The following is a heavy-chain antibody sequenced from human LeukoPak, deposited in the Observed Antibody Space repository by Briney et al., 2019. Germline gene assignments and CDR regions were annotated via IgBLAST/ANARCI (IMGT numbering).Heavy chain of an antibody. Sequence: VGSLRLSCAASGFTFSNYAMSWVRQAPGKGLEWVANIKQDGSEKYYLDSVKGRFTTSRDNAKNSLYLQMNSLRAEDTAVYFCTSEAAAGIDYWGQGTLVTVSS. D-gene: IGHD6-25*01. J-gene: IGHJ4*02. CDR2: IKQDGSEK. CDR3: TSEAAAGIDY. CDR1: GFTFSNYA. V-gene: IGHV3-7*01.